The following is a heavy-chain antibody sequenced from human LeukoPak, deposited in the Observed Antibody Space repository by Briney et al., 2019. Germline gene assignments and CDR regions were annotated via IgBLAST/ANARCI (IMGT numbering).Heavy chain of an antibody. CDR2: IYISGST. CDR1: GSSISSYY. V-gene: IGHV4-4*07. D-gene: IGHD1-26*01. CDR3: ARAAHSGSLSPFDY. J-gene: IGHJ4*02. Sequence: SETLSLTCIVSGSSISSYYWNWIRQPAGKGLEWIGRIYISGSTNYNPSLKSRVTMSVDTSKNQFSLKLSSVTAADTAVYYCARAAHSGSLSPFDYWGQGTLVTVSS.